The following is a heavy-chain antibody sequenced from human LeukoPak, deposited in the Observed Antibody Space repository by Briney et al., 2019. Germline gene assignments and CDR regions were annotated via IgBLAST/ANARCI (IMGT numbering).Heavy chain of an antibody. CDR3: ARGWRTTVTHYYYCMDV. CDR1: GGSSSGDY. V-gene: IGHV4-34*01. J-gene: IGHJ6*02. Sequence: PETLSPTRAVYGGSSSGDYWSWIRHPQRKGMEWNGEINNSGSTNYNPSLKSRVPIPVDTSKNQFSLKLSSVTAADTAVYYCARGWRTTVTHYYYCMDVWGQGTTVTVSS. D-gene: IGHD4-11*01. CDR2: INNSGST.